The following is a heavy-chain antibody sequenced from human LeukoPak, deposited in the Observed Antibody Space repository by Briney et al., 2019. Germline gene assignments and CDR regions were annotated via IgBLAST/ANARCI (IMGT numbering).Heavy chain of an antibody. CDR1: GFTFSSYT. CDR2: ISSSSSIM. D-gene: IGHD5-18*01. V-gene: IGHV3-48*01. CDR3: ARARGYSYGYSDY. J-gene: IGHJ4*02. Sequence: GGSLRLSCSASGFTFSSYTMNWVRQAPGKGLEWVSYISSSSSIMDYADSVKGRFTISRDNAKNSLYLQMNSLRAEDTAVYYCARARGYSYGYSDYWGQGTLVTVSS.